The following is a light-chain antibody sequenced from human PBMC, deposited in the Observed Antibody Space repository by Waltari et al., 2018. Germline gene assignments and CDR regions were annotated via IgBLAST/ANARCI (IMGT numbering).Light chain of an antibody. Sequence: EIVLTQPPGPLSLSHGDTATPPCRASQSLSVAYLAWYQHKSGQAPRLLIYGASYRATGIPDRFSGSGSGTDFTLTITRLEPDDFAVYYCQQYDTSPGTFGQGTKPEI. CDR1: QSLSVAY. CDR3: QQYDTSPGT. J-gene: IGKJ2*01. V-gene: IGKV3-20*01. CDR2: GAS.